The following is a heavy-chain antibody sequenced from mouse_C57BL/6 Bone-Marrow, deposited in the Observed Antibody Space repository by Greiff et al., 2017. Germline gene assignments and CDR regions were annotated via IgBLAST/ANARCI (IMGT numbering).Heavy chain of an antibody. J-gene: IGHJ2*01. CDR1: GFTFSSYA. V-gene: IGHV5-4*01. D-gene: IGHD1-1*01. CDR2: ISDGGSYT. CDR3: ARDLLCYYGCDY. Sequence: EVHLVESGGGLVKPGGSLKLSCAASGFTFSSYAMSWVRQTPEKRLEWVATISDGGSYTYYPDNVKGRFTISRDNAKNNLYLQMSHLKSEDTAMYYCARDLLCYYGCDYWGQGTTLTVSS.